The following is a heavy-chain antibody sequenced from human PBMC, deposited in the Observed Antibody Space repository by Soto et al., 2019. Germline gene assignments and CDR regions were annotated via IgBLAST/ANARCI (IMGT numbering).Heavy chain of an antibody. J-gene: IGHJ4*02. CDR2: ITPYNGNT. V-gene: IGHV1-18*01. Sequence: ASVKVSCKSSGYTFSNYGVTWVRQAPGQGLEWMGWITPYNGNTHYAQKVQGRVTMTTDTSTSTAYMELWSLRSDDTAVYYCARAGDYGSFYFFDYCGQGTLVTVYS. D-gene: IGHD3-10*01. CDR3: ARAGDYGSFYFFDY. CDR1: GYTFSNYG.